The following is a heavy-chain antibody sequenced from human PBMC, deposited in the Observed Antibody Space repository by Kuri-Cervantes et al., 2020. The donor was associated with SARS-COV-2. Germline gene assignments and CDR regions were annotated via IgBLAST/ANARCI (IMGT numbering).Heavy chain of an antibody. CDR1: GLTVNEAR. CDR3: TTDRAITVRPLFDS. CDR2: LKSKSDGGTP. Sequence: GESLKTSCAVPGLTVNEARMGWVRQAPGRGLEWVGRLKSKSDGGTPDYAAPVKGRFTISGDESKNTLNLQMNSLKTEDTALYYCTTDRAITVRPLFDSWGQGTLVTVSS. D-gene: IGHD6-6*01. J-gene: IGHJ4*02. V-gene: IGHV3-15*01.